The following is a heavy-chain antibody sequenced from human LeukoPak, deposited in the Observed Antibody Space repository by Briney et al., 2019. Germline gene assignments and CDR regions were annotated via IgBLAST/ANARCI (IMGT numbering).Heavy chain of an antibody. J-gene: IGHJ4*02. V-gene: IGHV3-53*01. CDR3: ARWFCSSTSCYYDY. Sequence: GGSLRLSCAASGFTVSSNYMSWVRQAPGKGLEWVSIIYNIGTTYYTDSVKGRFTISRDNSKNTLYLQMNSLRAEDTAVYYCARWFCSSTSCYYDYWGQGTLVTVSS. CDR1: GFTVSSNY. CDR2: IYNIGTT. D-gene: IGHD2-2*01.